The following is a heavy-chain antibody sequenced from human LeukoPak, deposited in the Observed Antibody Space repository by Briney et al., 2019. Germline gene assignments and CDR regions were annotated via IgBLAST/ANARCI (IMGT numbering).Heavy chain of an antibody. CDR1: GYTFTGYY. CDR3: ARDNVDTAMAGGYYFDY. D-gene: IGHD5-18*01. V-gene: IGHV1-2*02. CDR2: INPNSGGT. J-gene: IGHJ4*02. Sequence: ASVKVSCKASGYTFTGYYMHWVRQAPGQGLEWMGWINPNSGGTNYAQKFQGRVTMTRDTSISTAYMELSRLRFDDTAVYYCARDNVDTAMAGGYYFDYWGQGTLVTVSS.